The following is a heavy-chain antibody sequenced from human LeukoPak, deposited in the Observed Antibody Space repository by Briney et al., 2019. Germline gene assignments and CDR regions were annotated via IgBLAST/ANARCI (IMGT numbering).Heavy chain of an antibody. Sequence: SEGSLRLSCAASGFTFSSYAMHSVRQAPGKGLEWVAIISYDGSNKYYADSVKGRFTISRDNSKNTLYLQMHSLRAEDTAVYYCAREGGTMIVVVIYYFDYWDQGTLVTVSS. J-gene: IGHJ4*02. CDR3: AREGGTMIVVVIYYFDY. CDR2: ISYDGSNK. D-gene: IGHD3-22*01. CDR1: GFTFSSYA. V-gene: IGHV3-30*01.